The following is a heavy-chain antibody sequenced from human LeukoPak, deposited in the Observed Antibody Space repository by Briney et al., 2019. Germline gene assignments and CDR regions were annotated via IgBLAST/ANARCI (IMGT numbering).Heavy chain of an antibody. V-gene: IGHV4-34*01. D-gene: IGHD2-15*01. CDR3: ARGGGIVVVVAATPLDY. Sequence: SETLSLTCAVYGGSFSGYYWSWIRQPPGKGLEWIGEINHSGSTNYNPSLKSRVTISVDTSKNQFSLKLSSVTAADTVVYYCARGGGIVVVVAATPLDYWGQGTLVTVSS. CDR2: INHSGST. J-gene: IGHJ4*02. CDR1: GGSFSGYY.